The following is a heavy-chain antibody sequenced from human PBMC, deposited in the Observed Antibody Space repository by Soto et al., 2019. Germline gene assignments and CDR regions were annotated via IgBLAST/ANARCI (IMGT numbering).Heavy chain of an antibody. CDR1: GFTFSSYW. CDR2: INSDGSST. Sequence: EVQVVESGGGLVQPGGSLRLSCAASGFTFSSYWMQWVRQAPGKGLVWVSRINSDGSSTSYADSVKGRFTISRDNAKNTLYLQMNSLRAEDTAVYYCARAVRSGSYPYYYYGMDVWGQGTTVTVSS. J-gene: IGHJ6*02. CDR3: ARAVRSGSYPYYYYGMDV. V-gene: IGHV3-74*01. D-gene: IGHD3-10*01.